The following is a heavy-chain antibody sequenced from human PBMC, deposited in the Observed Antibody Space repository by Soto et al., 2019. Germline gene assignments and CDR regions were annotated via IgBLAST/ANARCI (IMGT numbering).Heavy chain of an antibody. CDR3: ARDWSRYYDSSGLMWFY. V-gene: IGHV1-18*01. CDR1: GYTFTSYG. D-gene: IGHD3-22*01. J-gene: IGHJ4*02. Sequence: SVKVSCKASGYTFTSYGISWVRQAPGQGLEWVGWISAHNGDTRYAQNLQGRITMTTDTFTNTAYMELTSLTSDDTAVYYCARDWSRYYDSSGLMWFYWGQGTLVTVSS. CDR2: ISAHNGDT.